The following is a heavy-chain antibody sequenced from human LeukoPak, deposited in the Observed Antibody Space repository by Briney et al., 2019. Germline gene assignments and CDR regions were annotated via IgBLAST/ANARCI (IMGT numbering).Heavy chain of an antibody. D-gene: IGHD5-18*01. V-gene: IGHV3-48*03. CDR1: GFTFSSYE. Sequence: PGGSLRLSCAASGFTFSSYEMNWVRQAPGKGLEWLSSISSRGTTKYNADSVKGRFTISRDNAKNSLYLQLNSLRAEDTAVYYCARVAYSYGFDYWGQGNLVTVSS. J-gene: IGHJ4*02. CDR3: ARVAYSYGFDY. CDR2: ISSRGTTK.